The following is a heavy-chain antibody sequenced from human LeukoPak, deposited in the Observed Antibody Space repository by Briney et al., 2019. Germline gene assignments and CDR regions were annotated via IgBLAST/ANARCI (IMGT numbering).Heavy chain of an antibody. CDR3: ARDSFGVRGFDH. Sequence: GASVKVSCKTSGYDFTTHGIGWVRQAPGQGLQWMGWISAYNGNTNYAQKLQGRVTLTTDTSTSTVYMELSSLRSEDTAIYYCARDSFGVRGFDHWGQGTPVTVSS. J-gene: IGHJ4*02. CDR2: ISAYNGNT. CDR1: GYDFTTHG. D-gene: IGHD3-10*01. V-gene: IGHV1-18*01.